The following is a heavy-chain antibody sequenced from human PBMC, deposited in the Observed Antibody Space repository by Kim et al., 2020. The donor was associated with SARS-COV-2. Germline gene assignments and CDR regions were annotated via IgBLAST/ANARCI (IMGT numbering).Heavy chain of an antibody. D-gene: IGHD3-22*01. CDR3: ATVVILRYDSSGYYYNWFDP. CDR1: GYTLTELS. J-gene: IGHJ5*02. Sequence: ASVKVSCKVSGYTLTELSMHWVRQAPGKGLEWMGGFDPEDGETIYAQKFQGRVTMTEDTSTDTAYMELSSLRSEDTAVYYCATVVILRYDSSGYYYNWFDPWGQGTLVTVSS. V-gene: IGHV1-24*01. CDR2: FDPEDGET.